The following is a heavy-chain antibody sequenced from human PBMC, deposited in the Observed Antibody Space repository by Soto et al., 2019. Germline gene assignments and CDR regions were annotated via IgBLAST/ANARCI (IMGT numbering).Heavy chain of an antibody. V-gene: IGHV3-21*01. J-gene: IGHJ4*02. CDR3: ASLQAAMMDY. CDR2: ISSSSSYI. Sequence: EVQLVESGGGLVKPGGSLRLSCAASGFTFSSYSMNWVRQAPGKGLEWVSSISSSSSYIYYADSVKGRFTISRDNAKNSLYLQMNSLRAEDTDVYYCASLQAAMMDYWGQGTLVTVSS. D-gene: IGHD2-2*01. CDR1: GFTFSSYS.